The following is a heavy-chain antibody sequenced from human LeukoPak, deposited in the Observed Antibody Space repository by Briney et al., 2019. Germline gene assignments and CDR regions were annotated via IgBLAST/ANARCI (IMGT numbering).Heavy chain of an antibody. J-gene: IGHJ3*02. CDR2: IYHSGNT. V-gene: IGHV4-38-2*01. Sequence: SETLSLTCAVSGYPISSGYYWGWIRQPPGKGLECIGSIYHSGNTYYNPSLKSRVTISVDTSRNEFSLKLSSVTAADTAVYYCARLGYSSSWHHSGAFDIWGQGTMVTVSS. D-gene: IGHD6-13*01. CDR1: GYPISSGYY. CDR3: ARLGYSSSWHHSGAFDI.